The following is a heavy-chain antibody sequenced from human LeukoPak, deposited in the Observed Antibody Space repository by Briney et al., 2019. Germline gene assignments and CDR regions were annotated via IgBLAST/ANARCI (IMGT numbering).Heavy chain of an antibody. CDR2: IYYSGGT. CDR1: GGSISSYY. CDR3: AGTYYYDSSGYNTFDY. J-gene: IGHJ4*02. V-gene: IGHV4-59*08. Sequence: SETLSLTCTVSGGSISSYYWSWIWQPPGKGLEWIGYIYYSGGTNYNPSLKSRVTISVDTSKNQFSLKLSSVTAADTAVYYCAGTYYYDSSGYNTFDYWGQGTLVTVSS. D-gene: IGHD3-22*01.